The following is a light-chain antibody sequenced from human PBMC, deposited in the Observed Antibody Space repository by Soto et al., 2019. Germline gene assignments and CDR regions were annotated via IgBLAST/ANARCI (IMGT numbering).Light chain of an antibody. Sequence: QSALTQPASVSGSPGQSITISCIGTSSDVGNYDYVSWYQHHPGKAPKLMIYDVSNRPSGVSTRFSGSKSGNTASLTISGLQAEDEAEYFCNSYSSSSTLVFGSGTKPPS. CDR2: DVS. CDR3: NSYSSSSTLV. CDR1: SSDVGNYDY. V-gene: IGLV2-14*03. J-gene: IGLJ1*01.